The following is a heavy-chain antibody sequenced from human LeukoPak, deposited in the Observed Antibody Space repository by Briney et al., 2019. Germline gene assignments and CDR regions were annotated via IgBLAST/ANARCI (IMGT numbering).Heavy chain of an antibody. CDR3: ARGTQLWSYYFDY. Sequence: QPGESLRLFCAASGFTFSDYSMNWVRQAPGKGLEWVSYISGSSSTIFYADSVKGRFTISRANANNSLFLQMNSLRDEDTAIYYCARGTQLWSYYFDYWGQGTLVTVSS. CDR2: ISGSSSTI. CDR1: GFTFSDYS. J-gene: IGHJ4*02. V-gene: IGHV3-48*02. D-gene: IGHD5-18*01.